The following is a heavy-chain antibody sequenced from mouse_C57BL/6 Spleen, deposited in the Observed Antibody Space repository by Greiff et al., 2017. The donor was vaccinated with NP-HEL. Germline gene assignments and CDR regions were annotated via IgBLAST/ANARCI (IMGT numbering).Heavy chain of an antibody. J-gene: IGHJ2*01. V-gene: IGHV1-55*01. CDR1: GYTFTSYW. CDR3: ARGGTGYFDY. D-gene: IGHD4-1*01. CDR2: IYPGSGST. Sequence: QVQLQQPGAELVKPGASVKMSCKASGYTFTSYWITWVKQRPGQGLEWIGDIYPGSGSTNYNEKFKSEATLTVDTSSSTAYMQLSSLASEDSAVYYCARGGTGYFDYWGQGTTLTVSS.